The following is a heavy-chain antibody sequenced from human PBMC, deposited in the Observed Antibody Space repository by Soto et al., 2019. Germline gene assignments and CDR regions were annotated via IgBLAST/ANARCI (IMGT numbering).Heavy chain of an antibody. CDR1: GFTFSSYS. CDR3: AGAFCSSTRCYSSHYYGMDV. J-gene: IGHJ6*02. Sequence: GGSLRLSCAASGFTFSSYSMNWVRQAPGKGLEWVSYISSSSSTIYYADSVKGRFTISRDNAKNSLYLQMNSLRAEDTAVYYCAGAFCSSTRCYSSHYYGMDVWGQGTTVTVSS. V-gene: IGHV3-48*01. D-gene: IGHD2-2*02. CDR2: ISSSSSTI.